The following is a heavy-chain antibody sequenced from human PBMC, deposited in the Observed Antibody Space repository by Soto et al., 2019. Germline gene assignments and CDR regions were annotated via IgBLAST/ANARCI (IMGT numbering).Heavy chain of an antibody. CDR2: INAGNGDT. CDR3: ARAQLGY. CDR1: GATGATFTGYA. V-gene: IGHV1-3*05. Sequence: QVRLAQSGAEEKKPGASVKVSCKASGATGATFTGYAIHWLRQAPGQGLEWMGWINAGNGDTKYSQDFQDRVTVTSDTSASTAYMELNSLRSEDTAVYYCARAQLGYWGQGTLVTVYS. D-gene: IGHD3-16*01. J-gene: IGHJ4*02.